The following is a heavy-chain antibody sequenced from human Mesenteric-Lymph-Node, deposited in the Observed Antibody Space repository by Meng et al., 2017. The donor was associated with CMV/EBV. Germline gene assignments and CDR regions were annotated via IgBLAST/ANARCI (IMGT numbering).Heavy chain of an antibody. J-gene: IGHJ5*02. CDR3: ARVRRAWFGGGLDP. D-gene: IGHD3-10*01. Sequence: VYGGSFSGYYWSWIRQPPGKGLEWIGEINHSGSTNYNPSLKSRVTISVDTSKNQFSLKLSSVTAADTAVYYCARVRRAWFGGGLDPWGQGTLVTVSS. CDR2: INHSGST. V-gene: IGHV4-34*01. CDR1: GGSFSGYY.